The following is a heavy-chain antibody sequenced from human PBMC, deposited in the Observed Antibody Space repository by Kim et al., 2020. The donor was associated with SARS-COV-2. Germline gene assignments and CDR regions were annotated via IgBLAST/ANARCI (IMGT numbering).Heavy chain of an antibody. CDR3: ARDPGYSSGWYHNWFDP. Sequence: VKSRITINPDTSKNQFSLQLNSVTPEDTAVYYCARDPGYSSGWYHNWFDPWGQGTLVTVSS. J-gene: IGHJ5*02. D-gene: IGHD6-19*01. V-gene: IGHV6-1*01.